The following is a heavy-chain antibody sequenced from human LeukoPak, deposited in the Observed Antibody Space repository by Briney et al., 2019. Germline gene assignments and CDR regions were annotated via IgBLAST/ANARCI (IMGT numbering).Heavy chain of an antibody. J-gene: IGHJ4*02. CDR2: IKQDGGEK. CDR1: GFAFSDLW. D-gene: IGHD4-17*01. V-gene: IGHV3-7*01. Sequence: PGGSLRLSCAASGFAFSDLWMSWVRQAPGKGLEWVANIKQDGGEKYYVDSVEGRFTISRDNAKNSLYLQMNSLRAEDTAVYYCATRGGDSEVDFWGQGTLVTVSS. CDR3: ATRGGDSEVDF.